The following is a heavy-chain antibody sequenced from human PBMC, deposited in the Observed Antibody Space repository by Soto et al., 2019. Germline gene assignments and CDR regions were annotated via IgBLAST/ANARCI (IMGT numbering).Heavy chain of an antibody. Sequence: PGGSLRLSCAASGFTFSSYAMHWVRQAPGKGLEWVANIKQDGSEKYYVDSVKGRFTISRDNAKNSLYLQMNSLRAEDTAVYYCARDSRYNYDYWGQGTLVTVSS. V-gene: IGHV3-7*03. D-gene: IGHD5-18*01. CDR1: GFTFSSYA. J-gene: IGHJ4*02. CDR3: ARDSRYNYDY. CDR2: IKQDGSEK.